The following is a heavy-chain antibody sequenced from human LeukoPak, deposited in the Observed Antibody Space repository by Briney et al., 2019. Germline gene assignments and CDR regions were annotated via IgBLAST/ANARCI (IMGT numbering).Heavy chain of an antibody. CDR3: ARPYCSGGSCHDYFDY. D-gene: IGHD2-15*01. CDR2: INPHTGGT. Sequence: WASVKVSCKASGYTFIGYYMHWVRQAPGQGLEWMGWINPHTGGTNYAQKFQGRVTMTRDTSISTAYMELSGLTSDDTAAYYCARPYCSGGSCHDYFDYWGQGTLVTVSS. J-gene: IGHJ4*02. V-gene: IGHV1-2*02. CDR1: GYTFIGYY.